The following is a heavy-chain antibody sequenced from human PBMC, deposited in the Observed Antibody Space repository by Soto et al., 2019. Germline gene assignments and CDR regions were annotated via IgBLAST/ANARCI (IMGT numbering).Heavy chain of an antibody. CDR1: GGSISSYY. J-gene: IGHJ4*02. D-gene: IGHD2-15*01. CDR2: IYYSGST. V-gene: IGHV4-59*01. CDR3: ARDWRYCSGGSCYSVFDY. Sequence: PSETLSLSCTVSGGSISSYYWSGIRQPPGKGLEGIGYIYYSGSTNYTPSLKSRVTISVDTSKNQFSLKLSSVTAADTAVYYCARDWRYCSGGSCYSVFDYWGQGTLVTVSS.